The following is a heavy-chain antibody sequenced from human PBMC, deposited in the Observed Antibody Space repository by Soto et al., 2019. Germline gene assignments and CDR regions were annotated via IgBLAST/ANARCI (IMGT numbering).Heavy chain of an antibody. CDR3: ARATFYGDPRGAFDI. Sequence: SETQSLTCTVSGGYISSYYWSWIRQPPGKGMEWIGYIYYSGITYYNPSLKSRVTMSVDTSKNQFSLKLSSVTAADTAVYYCARATFYGDPRGAFDIWGQGTMVTVSS. D-gene: IGHD4-17*01. J-gene: IGHJ3*02. CDR2: IYYSGIT. CDR1: GGYISSYY. V-gene: IGHV4-59*01.